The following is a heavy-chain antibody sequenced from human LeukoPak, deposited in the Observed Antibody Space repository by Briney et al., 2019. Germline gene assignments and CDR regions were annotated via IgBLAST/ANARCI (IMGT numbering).Heavy chain of an antibody. D-gene: IGHD3-22*01. CDR2: ISSSSSTI. J-gene: IGHJ3*02. CDR3: ARESPYYYDSSGHFDI. CDR1: GFTFSSYS. Sequence: PGGSLRLSCAASGFTFSSYSMNWVRQAPGKGLEWVSYISSSSSTIYYADSVKGRLTISRDNAKNSLYLQMNSLRAEDTAVYYCARESPYYYDSSGHFDIWGQGTMVTVSS. V-gene: IGHV3-48*01.